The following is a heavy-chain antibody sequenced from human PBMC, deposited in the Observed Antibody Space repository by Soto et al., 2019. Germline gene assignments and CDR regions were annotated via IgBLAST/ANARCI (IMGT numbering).Heavy chain of an antibody. CDR3: ARGVKYGAYSRWFDP. CDR2: MNPNSGNT. D-gene: IGHD4-17*01. J-gene: IGHJ5*02. V-gene: IGHV1-8*01. CDR1: GNTFTSYD. Sequence: QVQLVQSGAEVKKPGASVKVSCKASGNTFTSYDINWVRQATGQGLEYLGWMNPNSGNTAYVQKFQGRVTMTWDTSKTTAYMELSSLRSEDTAVYFCARGVKYGAYSRWFDPWGQGTLVTVSS.